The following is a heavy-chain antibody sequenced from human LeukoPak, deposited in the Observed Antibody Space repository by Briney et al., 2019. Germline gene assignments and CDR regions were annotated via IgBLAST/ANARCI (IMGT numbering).Heavy chain of an antibody. J-gene: IGHJ6*02. CDR3: ARDSSPYGMDV. CDR2: INAGNGNT. V-gene: IGHV1-3*01. Sequence: ASGKVSCKASGYTFTSYAMHWVRRAPGQRLEWMGWINAGNGNTKYSQKFQGRVTITRDTSASTAYMELSSLRSEDTAVYYCARDSSPYGMDVWGQGTTVTVSS. D-gene: IGHD2-15*01. CDR1: GYTFTSYA.